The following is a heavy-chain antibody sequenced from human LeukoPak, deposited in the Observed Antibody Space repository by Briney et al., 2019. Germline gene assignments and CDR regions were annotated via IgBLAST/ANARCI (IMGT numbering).Heavy chain of an antibody. CDR1: GGTFSSYA. J-gene: IGHJ4*02. CDR2: IIPILGIA. Sequence: SVKVSCKASGGTFSSYAISWVRQAPGQGLEWMGRIIPILGIANYAQKFQGRVTITADKSTSTAYMELSSLRSEDTAVYYCARDLGDGYNPRGFDYWGQGTLVTVSS. D-gene: IGHD5-24*01. V-gene: IGHV1-69*04. CDR3: ARDLGDGYNPRGFDY.